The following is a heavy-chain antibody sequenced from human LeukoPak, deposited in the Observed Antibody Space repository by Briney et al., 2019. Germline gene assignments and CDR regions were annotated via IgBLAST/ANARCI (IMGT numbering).Heavy chain of an antibody. CDR3: ASGQLAAFDY. CDR1: GFTFSSYS. D-gene: IGHD6-6*01. CDR2: IYYSGST. J-gene: IGHJ4*02. Sequence: PGGSLRLSRAASGFTFSSYSMNWIRQPPGKGLELIGSIYYSGSTYYNPSLKSRVTISVDTSKNQFSLKLSSVTAADTAVYYCASGQLAAFDYWGQGTLVTVSS. V-gene: IGHV4-39*01.